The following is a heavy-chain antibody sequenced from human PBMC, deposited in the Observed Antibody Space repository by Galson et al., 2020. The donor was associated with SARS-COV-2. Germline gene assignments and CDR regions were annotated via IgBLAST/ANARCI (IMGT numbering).Heavy chain of an antibody. CDR2: IYHSGLT. CDR1: GGSISSGGYS. V-gene: IGHV4-30-2*01. Sequence: ASETLSLTCAVSGGSISSGGYSWSWIRQPPGKGLEWIGYIYHSGLTNYNPSLKSRVTISVDRSKNQFSLNLSSVTAADTAVYYCARVIASSGSGGMDLWGQGTTATVSS. CDR3: ARVIASSGSGGMDL. D-gene: IGHD3-22*01. J-gene: IGHJ6*02.